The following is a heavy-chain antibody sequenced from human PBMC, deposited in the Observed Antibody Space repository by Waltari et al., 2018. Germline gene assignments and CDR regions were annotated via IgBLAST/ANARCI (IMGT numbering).Heavy chain of an antibody. CDR1: GYTLTDLS. D-gene: IGHD4-17*01. CDR3: ATDVSTVTTLVRFYYGMDV. V-gene: IGHV1-24*01. Sequence: QVQLVQSGAEVKKPGASVKVSCKVSGYTLTDLSMHWVRQAPGKGLEWMGGFDPEDGETIYAQKFQGRVTMTEDTSTDTAYMELSSLRSEDTAVYYCATDVSTVTTLVRFYYGMDVWGQGTTVTVSS. CDR2: FDPEDGET. J-gene: IGHJ6*02.